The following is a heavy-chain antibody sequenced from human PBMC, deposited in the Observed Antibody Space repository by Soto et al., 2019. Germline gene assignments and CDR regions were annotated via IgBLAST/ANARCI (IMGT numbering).Heavy chain of an antibody. J-gene: IGHJ5*02. CDR1: GGSISSGDYF. V-gene: IGHV4-30-4*01. CDR2: IYYNGST. Sequence: SETLSLTCTVSGGSISSGDYFWSWIRQPPGKVLEWIGYIYYNGSTYYNPSLKSRVTITIDTSKNQFSLKLNSVTAADTAVYYCARDWSRAYYPTWFDPWGQGTLVTVSS. D-gene: IGHD3-22*01. CDR3: ARDWSRAYYPTWFDP.